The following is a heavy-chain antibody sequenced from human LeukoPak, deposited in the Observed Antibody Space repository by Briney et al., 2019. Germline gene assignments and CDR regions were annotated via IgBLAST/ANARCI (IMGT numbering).Heavy chain of an antibody. V-gene: IGHV4-30-2*01. D-gene: IGHD3-22*01. Sequence: SETLSLTCAVSGGSISSGSYSWSWIRQPPGKGLEWIGYIYHSGGTYYNPSLKSRVTISVDRSKNQFSLRLSSVTAADTAVYYCARGYYGSSAHSGGYGMDVWGQGTTVTVSS. CDR1: GGSISSGSYS. CDR3: ARGYYGSSAHSGGYGMDV. CDR2: IYHSGGT. J-gene: IGHJ6*02.